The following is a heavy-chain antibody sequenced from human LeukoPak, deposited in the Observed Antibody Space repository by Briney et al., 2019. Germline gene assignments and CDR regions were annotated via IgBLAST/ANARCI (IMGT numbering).Heavy chain of an antibody. CDR1: GYTFTSYG. CDR2: MNPNSGNT. J-gene: IGHJ6*02. Sequence: ASVKVSCRASGYTFTSYGINWVRQATGQGLEWMGWMNPNSGNTGYAQKFQGRVTMTRDTSISTAYMELSRLRSDDTAVYYCARYQLAYYYYGMDVWGQGTTVTVSS. V-gene: IGHV1-8*01. CDR3: ARYQLAYYYYGMDV. D-gene: IGHD2-2*01.